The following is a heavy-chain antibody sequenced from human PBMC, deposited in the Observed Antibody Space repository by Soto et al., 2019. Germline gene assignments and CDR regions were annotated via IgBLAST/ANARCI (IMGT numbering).Heavy chain of an antibody. CDR1: GFIFNEYG. CDR3: ARWGCSGSNCNLNQRSFDL. V-gene: IGHV3-33*03. Sequence: QVQLVESGGGVVQPGRSLRLSCAASGFIFNEYGMHWVRQAPGKGLEWVAVIWYDGSNKYYADSVKGRFTFSRDNSKNTMSLQMNSLRVEDTAVYYCARWGCSGSNCNLNQRSFDLWGQGTLVIVSS. J-gene: IGHJ4*02. D-gene: IGHD2-15*01. CDR2: IWYDGSNK.